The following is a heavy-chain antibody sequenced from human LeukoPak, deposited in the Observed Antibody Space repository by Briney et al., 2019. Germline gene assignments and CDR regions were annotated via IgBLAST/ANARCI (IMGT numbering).Heavy chain of an antibody. CDR3: AHRHRGVASDI. V-gene: IGHV2-5*01. J-gene: IGHJ3*02. Sequence: SGPTLVNPTQTLTLTCTFSGFSFSSGGAGVGWIRQPPGGALEWLGVIYENDEKLYSSSLHNRLSITKDTSKNQVVLTMANMDPVDTATYYCAHRHRGVASDIWGHGTLVTVSS. CDR2: IYENDEK. D-gene: IGHD2-15*01. CDR1: GFSFSSGGAG.